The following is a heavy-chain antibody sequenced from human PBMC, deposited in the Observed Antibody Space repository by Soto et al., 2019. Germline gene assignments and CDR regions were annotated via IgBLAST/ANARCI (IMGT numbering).Heavy chain of an antibody. CDR3: AKDNDYVRFYYFDY. V-gene: IGHV3-23*01. Sequence: GGSLRLSCAASGFTFSSYAMSWVRQAPGKGLEWISGISGSGGGTYYADTVKGRFTVSRDKSKNTLYPQMNSLRAEDTAVYYCAKDNDYVRFYYFDYWGQGTLVTVSS. CDR1: GFTFSSYA. CDR2: ISGSGGGT. D-gene: IGHD4-17*01. J-gene: IGHJ4*02.